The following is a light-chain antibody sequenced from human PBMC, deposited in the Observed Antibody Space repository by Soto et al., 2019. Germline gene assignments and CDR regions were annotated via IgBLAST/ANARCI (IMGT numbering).Light chain of an antibody. V-gene: IGKV3-20*01. CDR2: GAS. CDR1: QSVSSSY. Sequence: EIVLTHSPGTLSLSPGERATLSCRASQSVSSSYLAWYQQKPGQATRLLIYGASSRATGIPDRFSGSGSGTDFTLTISRLEPEDFAVYYCQQYGSSPYTFGQGTKLESK. J-gene: IGKJ2*01. CDR3: QQYGSSPYT.